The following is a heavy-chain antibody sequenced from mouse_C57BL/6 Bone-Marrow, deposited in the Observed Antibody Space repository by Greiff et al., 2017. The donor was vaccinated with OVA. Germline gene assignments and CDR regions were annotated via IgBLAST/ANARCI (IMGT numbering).Heavy chain of an antibody. V-gene: IGHV1-50*01. CDR1: GYTFTSYW. J-gene: IGHJ3*01. CDR2: IDPSDSYT. CDR3: ALYGNYLAWFAY. Sequence: VQLQQPGAELVKPGASVKLSCKASGYTFTSYWMQWVKQRPGQGLEWIGEIDPSDSYTNYNQKFKGKATLTVDTSSSTAYMQLSSLTSEDSAVYYCALYGNYLAWFAYWGQGTLATVSA. D-gene: IGHD2-10*02.